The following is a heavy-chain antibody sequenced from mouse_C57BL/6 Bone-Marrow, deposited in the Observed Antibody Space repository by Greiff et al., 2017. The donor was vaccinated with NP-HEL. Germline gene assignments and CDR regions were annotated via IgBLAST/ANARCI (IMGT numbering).Heavy chain of an antibody. Sequence: VQLQQSGAELVRPGTSVKMSCKASGYTFTNYWIGWAKQRPGHGLEWIGDIYPGGGYTNYNEKFKGKATLTADKSSSTAYMQFSSLTSEDSAIYYCASSYYYGSSSFAYWGQGTLVTVSA. CDR2: IYPGGGYT. D-gene: IGHD1-1*01. J-gene: IGHJ3*01. V-gene: IGHV1-63*01. CDR1: GYTFTNYW. CDR3: ASSYYYGSSSFAY.